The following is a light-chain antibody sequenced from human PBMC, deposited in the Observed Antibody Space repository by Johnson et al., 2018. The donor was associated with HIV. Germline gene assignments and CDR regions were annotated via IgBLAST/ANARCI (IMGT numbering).Light chain of an antibody. CDR1: RSNIGNNY. CDR3: GTWDSSLSAYV. V-gene: IGLV1-51*02. J-gene: IGLJ1*01. CDR2: ENT. Sequence: QSVLTQPPSVSAAPGQKVTISCSGSRSNIGNNYVSWYQHLPGTAPKLLIYENTKRPSGIPDRFSGSKSGTSATLGITGLQTGDEADYYCGTWDSSLSAYVFGTGTKVTVL.